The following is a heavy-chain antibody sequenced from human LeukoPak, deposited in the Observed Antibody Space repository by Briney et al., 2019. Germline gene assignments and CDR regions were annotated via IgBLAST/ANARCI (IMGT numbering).Heavy chain of an antibody. CDR1: GFTFGDYA. CDR3: TRGVSSFRLPPYYFDY. J-gene: IGHJ4*02. CDR2: IRSKAYGGTT. D-gene: IGHD3-10*01. V-gene: IGHV3-49*05. Sequence: NPGGSLRLSCTASGFTFGDYAMSWFRQAPGKGLEWVGFIRSKAYGGTTEYAASVKGRFTISRDDSKSIAYLQMNSLKTEDTAVYYCTRGVSSFRLPPYYFDYWGQGTLVTVSS.